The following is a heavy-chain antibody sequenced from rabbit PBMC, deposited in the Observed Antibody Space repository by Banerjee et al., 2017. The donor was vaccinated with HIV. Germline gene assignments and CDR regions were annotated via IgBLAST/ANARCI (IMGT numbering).Heavy chain of an antibody. J-gene: IGHJ4*01. CDR1: GFSFSSGYY. CDR3: ARDAGSAPYIDGCFDL. CDR2: IGTGSGSA. Sequence: QQLVESGGGLVKPGASLTLTCKASGFSFSSGYYSAWVRQAPGKGLEWIGCIGTGSGSAYYANWAKGRFTISKTSSTTVTLQMTSLTAADTATYFCARDAGSAPYIDGCFDLWGQGTLVTVS. D-gene: IGHD4-2*01. V-gene: IGHV1S40*01.